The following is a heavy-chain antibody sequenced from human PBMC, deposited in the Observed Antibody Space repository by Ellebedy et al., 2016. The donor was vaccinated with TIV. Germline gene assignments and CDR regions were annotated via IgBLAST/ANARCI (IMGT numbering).Heavy chain of an antibody. CDR2: IYTGGST. V-gene: IGHV3-53*01. Sequence: GGSLRLXXAASGFTVSSNYMSWVRQALGKGLEWVSVIYTGGSTYYADSVKVRFTISRDDSRNTLYLQMNSLRAEDTAVYYCTRAGEKSTKGFDYWGQGTLVTVSS. J-gene: IGHJ4*02. CDR3: TRAGEKSTKGFDY. CDR1: GFTVSSNY. D-gene: IGHD1-26*01.